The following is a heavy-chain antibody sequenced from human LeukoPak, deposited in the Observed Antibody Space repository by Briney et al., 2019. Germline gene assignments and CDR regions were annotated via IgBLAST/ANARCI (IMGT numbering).Heavy chain of an antibody. D-gene: IGHD2-8*01. CDR1: GFTFSSYA. CDR2: ISGSGGST. V-gene: IGHV3-23*01. Sequence: PGGSLRLSCAASGFTFSSYAMSWVRQAPGKGLEWVSAISGSGGSTYYADSVKGRFTISRDNSKNTLYLQMSSLRTEDTAVYSCAKDPLGFCTRATCRYLDSWGQGTLVTVSS. CDR3: AKDPLGFCTRATCRYLDS. J-gene: IGHJ4*02.